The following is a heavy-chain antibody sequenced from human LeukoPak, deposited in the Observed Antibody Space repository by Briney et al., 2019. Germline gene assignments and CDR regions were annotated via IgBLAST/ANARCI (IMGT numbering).Heavy chain of an antibody. V-gene: IGHV4-4*02. J-gene: IGHJ4*02. CDR3: ARFVVAATRFSDY. D-gene: IGHD2-15*01. CDR2: VNVQGST. CDR1: GGSISNTNW. Sequence: SGTLSLTCGVSGGSISNTNWWTWVRPPPGKGQEWIGEVNVQGSTNYNPSLKSRVAISGDTSDTHISLKLTSVTAADTAVYYCARFVVAATRFSDYWGQGTLVTVSS.